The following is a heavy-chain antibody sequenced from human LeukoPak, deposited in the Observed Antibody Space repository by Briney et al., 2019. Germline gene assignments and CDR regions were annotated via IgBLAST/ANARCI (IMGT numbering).Heavy chain of an antibody. CDR2: IYPGDSDT. J-gene: IGHJ5*02. CDR1: GYSFTSYW. CDR3: ARHRYSSGWYSGGWFDP. V-gene: IGHV5-51*01. D-gene: IGHD6-19*01. Sequence: GESLKISCKGSGYSFTSYWIGWVRQMPGKGLEWMGIIYPGDSDTRYSPSFQSQVTISADKSISTAYLQWSSLKASDTAMYYCARHRYSSGWYSGGWFDPWGQGTLVTVSS.